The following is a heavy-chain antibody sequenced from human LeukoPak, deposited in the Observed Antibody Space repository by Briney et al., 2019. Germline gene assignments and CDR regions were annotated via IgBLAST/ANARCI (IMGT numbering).Heavy chain of an antibody. J-gene: IGHJ4*02. CDR2: ISSSSNYI. Sequence: GGSLKLSCAASGFTFSSNSMTWVRQAPGKGLEWVSSISSSSNYIYYADSVKGRFTISRDNAKNSLYLQMNSLRADDTAVYYCARGQFRYYDSSGYYGPDYWGQGTLVTVSS. CDR1: GFTFSSNS. V-gene: IGHV3-21*01. D-gene: IGHD3-22*01. CDR3: ARGQFRYYDSSGYYGPDY.